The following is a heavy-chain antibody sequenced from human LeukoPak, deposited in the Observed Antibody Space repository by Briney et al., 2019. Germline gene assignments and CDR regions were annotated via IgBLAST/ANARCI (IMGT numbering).Heavy chain of an antibody. CDR2: ISSSSSYI. J-gene: IGHJ6*03. V-gene: IGHV3-21*01. CDR1: GFTFSSYS. D-gene: IGHD3-10*01. Sequence: PGGSLRLSCAASGFTFSSYSMNWVRQAPGKGLEWVSSISSSSSYIYYADSVKGRFTISRDNAKNSLYLQMNSLRAEDTAVYYCARVVGYYGSGSNRHYYYYYMDVWGKGTTVTVSS. CDR3: ARVVGYYGSGSNRHYYYYYMDV.